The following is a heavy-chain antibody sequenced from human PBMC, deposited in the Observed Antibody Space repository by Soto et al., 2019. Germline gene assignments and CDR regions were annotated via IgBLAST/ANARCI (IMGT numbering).Heavy chain of an antibody. V-gene: IGHV1-18*01. D-gene: IGHD3-10*01. CDR3: ARDWEGGSGSYYSTFDY. CDR2: ISAYNGNT. J-gene: IGHJ4*02. Sequence: QVQLVQSGAEVKKPGASVKVSCKASGYTFTSYGISWVRQAPGQGLEWMGWISAYNGNTNYAQKLQGRVTMTTDTSTSTAYMELRSLSSDDTAVYYCARDWEGGSGSYYSTFDYWGQGTLVTVSS. CDR1: GYTFTSYG.